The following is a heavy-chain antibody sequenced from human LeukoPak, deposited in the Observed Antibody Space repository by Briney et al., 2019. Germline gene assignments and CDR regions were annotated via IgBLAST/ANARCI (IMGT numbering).Heavy chain of an antibody. CDR3: ARRWYFPYGMDV. V-gene: IGHV4-39*01. J-gene: IGHJ6*02. CDR1: GGSISSSSYY. Sequence: SETLSLTCTVSGGSISSSSYYWGWIRQPPGKGLEWIGSIYYSGSTYYNPSLKSRVTISVDTSKNQFSLKLSSVTAADTAVYYCARRWYFPYGMDVWGQGTTVTVSS. D-gene: IGHD6-13*01. CDR2: IYYSGST.